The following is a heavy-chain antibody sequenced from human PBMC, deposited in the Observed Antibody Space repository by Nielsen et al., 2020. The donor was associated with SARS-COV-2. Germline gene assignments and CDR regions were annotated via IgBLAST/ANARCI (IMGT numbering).Heavy chain of an antibody. D-gene: IGHD2-8*02. CDR2: IDPDGSDK. Sequence: GESLKISCAASVFTFSSYSLNWVRQAPGKGLEWVADIDPDGSDKVYVDSVKGRFTISRDNAKKSMSLQMNNLRVEDTAVYYCARDWSRAFDVWGQGTMVTVSS. J-gene: IGHJ3*01. CDR3: ARDWSRAFDV. CDR1: VFTFSSYS. V-gene: IGHV3-7*01.